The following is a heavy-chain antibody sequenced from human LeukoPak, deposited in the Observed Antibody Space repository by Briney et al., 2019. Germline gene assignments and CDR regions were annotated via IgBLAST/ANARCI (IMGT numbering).Heavy chain of an antibody. Sequence: GSLRLSCAASGFTFSSYWMHWVRQAPGKGLVWVSRINSDGSTTSYADSVKGRFSISRDNAENTLFLQMNSLGAEDTAVYYCARVGTGPYHFDYWGQGTLVTVSS. D-gene: IGHD1-1*01. CDR1: GFTFSSYW. CDR2: INSDGSTT. CDR3: ARVGTGPYHFDY. V-gene: IGHV3-74*01. J-gene: IGHJ4*02.